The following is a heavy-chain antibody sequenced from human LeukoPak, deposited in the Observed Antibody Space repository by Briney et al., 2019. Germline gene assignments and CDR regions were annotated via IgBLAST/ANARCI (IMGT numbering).Heavy chain of an antibody. Sequence: GASVKVSCKASGYTFTGYYMHWVRQAPGQVLEWMGWINPNSGGTNYAQKFQGRVTMTRDTSISTAYMELSRLRSDDTAVYYCARAMRRAGGANRAYYFDYWGQGTLVTVSS. J-gene: IGHJ4*02. V-gene: IGHV1-2*02. CDR3: ARAMRRAGGANRAYYFDY. CDR1: GYTFTGYY. CDR2: INPNSGGT. D-gene: IGHD1-26*01.